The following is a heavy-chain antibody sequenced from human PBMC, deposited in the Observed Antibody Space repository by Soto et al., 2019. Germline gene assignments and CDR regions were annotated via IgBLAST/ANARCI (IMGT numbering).Heavy chain of an antibody. CDR3: ASPTLDELGQWSMDV. CDR2: MNPNSGNT. CDR1: GYTFTSYD. D-gene: IGHD7-27*01. V-gene: IGHV1-8*01. Sequence: ASVKASSKASGYTFTSYDINWVRQATGQGLEWMGWMNPNSGNTGCAQKFQGRVTMTRNTSISTAYMELSSLRSEDTAVYYCASPTLDELGQWSMDVWGQGTTVTVSS. J-gene: IGHJ6*02.